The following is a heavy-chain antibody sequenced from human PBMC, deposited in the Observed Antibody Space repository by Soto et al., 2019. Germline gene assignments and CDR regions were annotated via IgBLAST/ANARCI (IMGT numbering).Heavy chain of an antibody. J-gene: IGHJ2*01. CDR2: IYSDGST. V-gene: IGHV3-53*02. Sequence: EVQLVETGGGLIQPGGSLRLSCAASGFTVSSNYMSWVRQAPGKGLEWVSVIYSDGSTYYADSVKGRFTISRDNSKNTLYLQMNSLRAEDTAVYYCARLKVVPAAIWYFDLWGRGTLVTVSS. D-gene: IGHD2-2*01. CDR3: ARLKVVPAAIWYFDL. CDR1: GFTVSSNY.